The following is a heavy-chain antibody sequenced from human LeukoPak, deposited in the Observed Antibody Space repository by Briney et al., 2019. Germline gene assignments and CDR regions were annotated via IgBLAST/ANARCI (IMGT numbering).Heavy chain of an antibody. CDR3: ARGGTYYPPVLFDY. CDR2: IYDSGSS. CDR1: GGSISSYC. V-gene: IGHV4-59*08. D-gene: IGHD1-26*01. J-gene: IGHJ4*02. Sequence: SETLSLTCTVSGGSISSYCWSWIRQPPGKGLEWIGYIYDSGSSNYNPSLKSRVTISLDTSKNQFSLKLSSVTAADTAAYYCARGGTYYPPVLFDYWGQGAPVTVSS.